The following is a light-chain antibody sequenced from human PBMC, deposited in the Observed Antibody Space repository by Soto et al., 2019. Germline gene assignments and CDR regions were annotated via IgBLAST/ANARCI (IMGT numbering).Light chain of an antibody. Sequence: DIQLTQSPSLLSASVGDIVTITFLASQVIRSSLAWYQQRPGRAPKLLIYAASILHSGVPSRFSGSGSGTEFTLTISSLQPEDFATYYCQQLNLFPPFTFGQGTRLEIK. J-gene: IGKJ5*01. CDR2: AAS. CDR1: QVIRSS. CDR3: QQLNLFPPFT. V-gene: IGKV1-9*01.